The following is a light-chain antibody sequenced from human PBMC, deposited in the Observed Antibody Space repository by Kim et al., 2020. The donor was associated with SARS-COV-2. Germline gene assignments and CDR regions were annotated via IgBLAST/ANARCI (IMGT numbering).Light chain of an antibody. CDR1: RSISSY. CDR2: DAS. CDR3: QQRGNWPWT. V-gene: IGKV3-11*01. Sequence: EVVLTQSPATLSLSPGERATLSCRASRSISSYLAWYQQKPGQPPRLLIYDASDRATGIPVRFSGSGSGTDFTLTISSLEPEDCAVYYCQQRGNWPWTFGKGTKVDIK. J-gene: IGKJ1*01.